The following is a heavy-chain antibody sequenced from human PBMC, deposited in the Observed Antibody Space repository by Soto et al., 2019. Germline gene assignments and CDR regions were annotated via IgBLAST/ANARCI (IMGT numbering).Heavy chain of an antibody. V-gene: IGHV3-23*01. CDR1: GFTFSSYA. J-gene: IGHJ4*02. CDR2: ISGSGGST. CDR3: AKDIVSRVTRSWVPFDY. Sequence: GGSLRLSCAASGFTFSSYAMSWVRQAPGKGLEWVSAISGSGGSTYYADSVKGRFTISRDNSKNTLYLQMNSLRAEDTAVYYCAKDIVSRVTRSWVPFDYWGQGTLVTVSS. D-gene: IGHD4-17*01.